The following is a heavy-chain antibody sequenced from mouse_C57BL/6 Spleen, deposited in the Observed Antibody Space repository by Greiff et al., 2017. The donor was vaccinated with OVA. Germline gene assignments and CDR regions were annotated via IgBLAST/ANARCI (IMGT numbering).Heavy chain of an antibody. CDR1: GFTFSSYA. Sequence: EVQLQESGGGLVKPGGSLKLSCAASGFTFSSYAMSWVRQTPEKRLEWVATISDGGSYTYYPDNVKGRFTISRDNAKNNLYLQMSHLKSEDTAMYYCARATTVVDWYFDVWGTGTTVTVSS. CDR3: ARATTVVDWYFDV. D-gene: IGHD1-1*01. J-gene: IGHJ1*03. CDR2: ISDGGSYT. V-gene: IGHV5-4*01.